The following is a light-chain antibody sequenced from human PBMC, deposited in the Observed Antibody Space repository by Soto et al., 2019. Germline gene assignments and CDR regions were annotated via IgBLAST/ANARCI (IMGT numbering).Light chain of an antibody. Sequence: SYELTQPPSVSVAPGKTARITGGGNNMGRKSVHGYRQKPGQAPVLVIYYDNDRPSGIPERFSGSNSGNTATLTISRVEAGDEADYYCQVWDSSSDHVVFGGGTKLTVL. J-gene: IGLJ2*01. CDR2: YDN. V-gene: IGLV3-21*04. CDR1: NMGRKS. CDR3: QVWDSSSDHVV.